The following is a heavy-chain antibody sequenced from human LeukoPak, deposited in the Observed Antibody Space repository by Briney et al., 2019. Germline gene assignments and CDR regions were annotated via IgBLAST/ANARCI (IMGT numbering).Heavy chain of an antibody. CDR3: AKAKFRDYYDSSGYAAY. CDR2: ISDDGSNK. D-gene: IGHD3-22*01. J-gene: IGHJ4*02. V-gene: IGHV3-30*18. Sequence: QSGGSLRLPCAASGFPFSSYGMHGVPQAPGKGLEWVAVISDDGSNKYYADSVKGRFPIPRENPKNTLYLQMNSLRAEDTAVYYCAKAKFRDYYDSSGYAAYWGQGTMVSVS. CDR1: GFPFSSYG.